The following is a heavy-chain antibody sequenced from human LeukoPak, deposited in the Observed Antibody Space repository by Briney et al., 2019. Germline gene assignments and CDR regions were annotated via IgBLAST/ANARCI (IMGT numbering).Heavy chain of an antibody. CDR3: ARFGSRGWFEY. J-gene: IGHJ4*02. CDR1: GYSFTSYW. Sequence: GESLQSSCKGSGYSFTSYWIGWVRQMPGKGLDWMGIIYPRDSDTRYSPSFQGQVTISADKSISNAYLQWSSLKASDTAIYYCARFGSRGWFEYWGPGILVTVSS. D-gene: IGHD6-19*01. CDR2: IYPRDSDT. V-gene: IGHV5-51*03.